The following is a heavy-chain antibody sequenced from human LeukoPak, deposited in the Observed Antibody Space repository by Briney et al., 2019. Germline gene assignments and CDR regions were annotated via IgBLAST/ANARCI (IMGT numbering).Heavy chain of an antibody. D-gene: IGHD5-18*01. CDR1: GGTFSSYA. CDR3: ARITHTAMDRDFDY. J-gene: IGHJ4*02. V-gene: IGHV1-69*13. Sequence: ASVKVSCKASGGTFSSYAISWVRQAPGQGLEWMGGIIPIFGTANYAQKFQGRVTITADESTSTAYMELSSLRSEDTAVYYCARITHTAMDRDFDYWGQGTLVTVSS. CDR2: IIPIFGTA.